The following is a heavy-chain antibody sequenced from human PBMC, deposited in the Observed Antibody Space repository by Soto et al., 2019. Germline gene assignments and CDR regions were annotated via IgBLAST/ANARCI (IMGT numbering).Heavy chain of an antibody. D-gene: IGHD6-19*01. CDR1: GYTFSSYA. J-gene: IGHJ4*02. Sequence: ASVKVSCKASGYTFSSYAMHWVRQAPGQRLEWMGWINAGNGNTKYSQKFQGRVTITRDTSASTAYMELSSLRSEDTAVYYCARDGAVAGDSNFDYWGQGTLVTVSS. CDR2: INAGNGNT. V-gene: IGHV1-3*01. CDR3: ARDGAVAGDSNFDY.